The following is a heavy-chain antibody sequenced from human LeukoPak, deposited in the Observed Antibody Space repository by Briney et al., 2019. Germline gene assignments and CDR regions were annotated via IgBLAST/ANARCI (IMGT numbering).Heavy chain of an antibody. V-gene: IGHV3-21*01. CDR1: GFTFSDHY. Sequence: GGSLRLSCAASGFTFSDHYMNWVRQAQGKGLEWVSSVSSRSGYIFYADFVKGRFTISRDNAKNSLYLQMNSLRAEDTAVYYCARGQYGDPPPGCDYWGQGTLVTVSS. CDR3: ARGQYGDPPPGCDY. J-gene: IGHJ4*02. D-gene: IGHD4-17*01. CDR2: VSSRSGYI.